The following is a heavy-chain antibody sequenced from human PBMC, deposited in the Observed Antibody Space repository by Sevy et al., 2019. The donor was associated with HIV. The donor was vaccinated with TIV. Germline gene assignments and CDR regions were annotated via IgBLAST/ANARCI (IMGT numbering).Heavy chain of an antibody. CDR3: ARLVPGDNWFDP. V-gene: IGHV4-59*01. D-gene: IGHD2-8*02. J-gene: IGHJ5*02. CDR2: ILYSGST. CDR1: GDSMNTYY. Sequence: SETLSLTCTVTGDSMNTYYWAWIRQPPGKSLEWVGYILYSGSTEYSPSLKSRVTMALDKSKNEVSLRLSSVTAADTAVYYYARLVPGDNWFDPWGQGRLVTVSS.